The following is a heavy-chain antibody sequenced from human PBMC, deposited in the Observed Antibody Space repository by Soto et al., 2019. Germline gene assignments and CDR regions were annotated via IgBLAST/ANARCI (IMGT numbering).Heavy chain of an antibody. Sequence: QVQLVQSGAEAKKPGSSVKVSCKASGGTFSSYAISWVRQAPGQGLEWMGGIIPIFGTANYAQKFQGRVTITADESTSTAYMELSSLRSEDTAVYYCARGTRIGYCISTSCYAYYYYGMDVWGQGTTVTVSS. CDR3: ARGTRIGYCISTSCYAYYYYGMDV. CDR1: GGTFSSYA. V-gene: IGHV1-69*12. CDR2: IIPIFGTA. J-gene: IGHJ6*02. D-gene: IGHD2-2*01.